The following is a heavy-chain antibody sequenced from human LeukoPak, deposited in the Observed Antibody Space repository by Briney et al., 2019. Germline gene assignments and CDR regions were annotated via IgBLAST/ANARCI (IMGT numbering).Heavy chain of an antibody. J-gene: IGHJ4*02. CDR1: GFTFDDYA. V-gene: IGHV3-9*01. CDR2: ISWNSGSI. Sequence: RSLRLSCAASGFTFDDYAMHWVRQAPGKGLEWVSGISWNSGSIGYADSVKGRFTISRDNAKNSLYLQMNSLRAEDTAVYYCAKEPMIVVVTPGRHFDYWGQGTLVTVSS. D-gene: IGHD3-22*01. CDR3: AKEPMIVVVTPGRHFDY.